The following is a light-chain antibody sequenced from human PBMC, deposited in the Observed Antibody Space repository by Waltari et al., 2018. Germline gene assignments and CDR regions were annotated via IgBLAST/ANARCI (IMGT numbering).Light chain of an antibody. CDR1: QSVGNY. CDR2: AAS. J-gene: IGKJ5*01. Sequence: VVLTQSPATLSLSLGERATLSCRAGQSVGNYLAWYQQKPGQAPRLLIYAASNRATGIPARFSGSGSGTDFTLTISSLEPEDFAVYYCQQRRHWPPITFGQGTRLDIK. CDR3: QQRRHWPPIT. V-gene: IGKV3-11*01.